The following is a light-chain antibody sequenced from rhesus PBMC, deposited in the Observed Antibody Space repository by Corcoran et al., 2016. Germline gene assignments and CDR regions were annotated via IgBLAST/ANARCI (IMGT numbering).Light chain of an antibody. J-gene: IGKJ4*01. Sequence: EIVMTQSPATLSLSPGERATLSCRASQSVSSSLAWYQQKPGQAPKHLIYGASSRATGIPDRFRGSGSGTEFTLTISSLEPEDVGVYYCQQDYSWPPTFGGGTKVELK. CDR2: GAS. CDR1: QSVSSS. V-gene: IGKV3-42*01. CDR3: QQDYSWPPT.